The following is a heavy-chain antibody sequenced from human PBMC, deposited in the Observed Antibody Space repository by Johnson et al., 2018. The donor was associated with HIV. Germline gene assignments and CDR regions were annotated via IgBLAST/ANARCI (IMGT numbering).Heavy chain of an antibody. D-gene: IGHD1-26*01. Sequence: QVQLVESGGGLVQPGGSLRLSCAASGFTFSDYYMSWIRQAPGKGLDRVSYLVGSGGSTYYADSVQGRFTMSRGTSKNTRYLQMKSLRAEDTRVYYCDCIVGATRDAFDIWGHGTMCTVSS. V-gene: IGHV3-11*04. CDR1: GFTFSDYY. CDR3: DCIVGATRDAFDI. CDR2: LVGSGGST. J-gene: IGHJ3*02.